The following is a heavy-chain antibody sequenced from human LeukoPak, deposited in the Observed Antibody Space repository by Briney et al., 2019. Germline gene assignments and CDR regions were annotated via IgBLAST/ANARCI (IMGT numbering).Heavy chain of an antibody. Sequence: ASVKVSCKASGYTFTSYAMNWVRRAPGQGLEWMGWINTNTGNPTYAQGFTGRFVFSLDTSVSTAYLQISSLKAEDTAVYYCARAPTPVAAAGTWLDPWGQGTLVTVSS. V-gene: IGHV7-4-1*02. J-gene: IGHJ5*02. CDR1: GYTFTSYA. D-gene: IGHD6-13*01. CDR2: INTNTGNP. CDR3: ARAPTPVAAAGTWLDP.